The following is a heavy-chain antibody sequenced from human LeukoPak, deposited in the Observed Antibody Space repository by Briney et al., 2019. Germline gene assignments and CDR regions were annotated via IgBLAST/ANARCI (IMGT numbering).Heavy chain of an antibody. CDR3: AKTGAIITMIVTFNINSFDY. D-gene: IGHD3-22*01. CDR1: GFTFSSYW. J-gene: IGHJ4*02. CDR2: IKQDESEK. V-gene: IGHV3-7*01. Sequence: GGSLRLSCAASGFTFSSYWMSWVRQAPGKGLEWVANIKQDESEKYYGDSVKGRFTISRDNAKNSVYLQMNSLRGGDTAVYYCAKTGAIITMIVTFNINSFDYWGQGTLVTVSS.